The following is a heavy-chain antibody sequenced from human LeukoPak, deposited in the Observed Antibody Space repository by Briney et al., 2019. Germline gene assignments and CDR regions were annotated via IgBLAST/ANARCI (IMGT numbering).Heavy chain of an antibody. CDR2: LYSGGST. V-gene: IGHV3-53*01. CDR1: GFTVSSNY. Sequence: QPGGSLRLSCAASGFTVSSNYMSWVRQAPGKGLEWVSALYSGGSTYYADSVEGRFTISRDNSKNTFYLHLNNLRAEDTAVYYCARELAMAGTFDYWGQGTLVTVSS. CDR3: ARELAMAGTFDY. J-gene: IGHJ4*02. D-gene: IGHD6-19*01.